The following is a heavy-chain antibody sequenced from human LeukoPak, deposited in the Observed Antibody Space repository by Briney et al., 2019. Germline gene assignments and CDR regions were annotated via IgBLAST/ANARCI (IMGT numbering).Heavy chain of an antibody. J-gene: IGHJ4*02. Sequence: PWGSLRLSCAASGFTFSNYAMSWVRQAPARGLEWVSSLRGDGETFYADSVKGRFTLSRDESRNTVFLQLNSLRVEDTAVYFCAKARWVSNAHAVLWGQGTLVTVSS. CDR1: GFTFSNYA. D-gene: IGHD1-1*01. CDR3: AKARWVSNAHAVL. CDR2: LRGDGET. V-gene: IGHV3-23*01.